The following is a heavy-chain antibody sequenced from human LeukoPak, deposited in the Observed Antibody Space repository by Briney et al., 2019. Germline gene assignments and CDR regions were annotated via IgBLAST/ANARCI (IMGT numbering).Heavy chain of an antibody. D-gene: IGHD5-18*01. CDR2: IKQDGSEK. Sequence: PGGSLRLSCAASGFTFSSYWMSWVRQAPGKGLEWVANIKQDGSEKYYVDSVKGRFTISRDNAKNSLYLQMNSLRAKDTAVYYCAKASDTAMVTTVDYWGQGTLVTVSS. CDR3: AKASDTAMVTTVDY. CDR1: GFTFSSYW. V-gene: IGHV3-7*01. J-gene: IGHJ4*02.